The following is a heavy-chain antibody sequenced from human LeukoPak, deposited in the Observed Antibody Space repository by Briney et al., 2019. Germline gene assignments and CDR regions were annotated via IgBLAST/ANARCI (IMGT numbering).Heavy chain of an antibody. D-gene: IGHD5-24*01. V-gene: IGHV3-20*04. CDR1: GFTFDDYG. Sequence: GGSLRLSCAASGFTFDDYGMSWVRQAPGKGLEWVSGINWNGGSTGYADSVKGRFTISRDNAKNSLYLQMNSLRAEDTAVYYCARDKEMATINWFDPWGQGTLVTVSS. CDR2: INWNGGST. CDR3: ARDKEMATINWFDP. J-gene: IGHJ5*02.